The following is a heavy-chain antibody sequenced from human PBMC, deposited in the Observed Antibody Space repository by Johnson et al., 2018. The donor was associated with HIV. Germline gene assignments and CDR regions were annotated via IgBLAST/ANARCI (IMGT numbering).Heavy chain of an antibody. CDR1: GFRFSSYG. J-gene: IGHJ3*02. Sequence: QVQLVESGGGVVQPGGSLRLSCAASGFRFSSYGMHWVRQAPGKGLEWVAFIRYDGSNKYYADSVKGRFTISRDNSKNTLYLQMNTLRVEDTAVYYCARGRWAPPPDAFDIWGQGTMVTVSS. CDR3: ARGRWAPPPDAFDI. V-gene: IGHV3-30*02. CDR2: IRYDGSNK. D-gene: IGHD4-23*01.